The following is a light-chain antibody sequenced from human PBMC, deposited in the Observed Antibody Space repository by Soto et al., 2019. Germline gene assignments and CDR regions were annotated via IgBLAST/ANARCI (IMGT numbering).Light chain of an antibody. V-gene: IGLV2-8*01. J-gene: IGLJ2*01. CDR1: SSEVGGYDY. Sequence: QSVLTQPPSASGSLGQSVTISCTGTSSEVGGYDYVSWHQQHPGKAPKVMIYEVTKRPPGVPDRFSGSKSGNTASLTVSGLQAEDEADYYCSSFAGGGNPVLLGGGTQLTVL. CDR2: EVT. CDR3: SSFAGGGNPVL.